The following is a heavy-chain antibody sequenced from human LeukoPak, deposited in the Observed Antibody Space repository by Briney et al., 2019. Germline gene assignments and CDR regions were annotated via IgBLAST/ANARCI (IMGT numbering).Heavy chain of an antibody. V-gene: IGHV4-39*07. D-gene: IGHD6-13*01. CDR3: ARDRLGSFYYFDY. CDR2: IYHSGST. Sequence: SETLSLTCTVSGGSISSSSYYWGWIRQPPGKGLEWIGSIYHSGSTYYNPSLKSRVTISVDTSKNQFSLKLSSVTAADTAVYYCARDRLGSFYYFDYWGQGTLVTVSS. CDR1: GGSISSSSYY. J-gene: IGHJ4*02.